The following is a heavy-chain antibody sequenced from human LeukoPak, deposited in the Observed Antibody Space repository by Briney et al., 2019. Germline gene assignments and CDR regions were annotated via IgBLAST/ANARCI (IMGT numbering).Heavy chain of an antibody. D-gene: IGHD3-22*01. CDR2: ISGGGGTT. J-gene: IGHJ4*02. Sequence: GGSLRLSCAASGFTCSNYAMSWVRQAPGKGLEWLSGISGGGGTTYYADSVKGRFTISRDNSKNTLYLQMNSLRAEDTAVYYCAKDRAYYYDTSGYYLDYWGQGTLVTVSS. CDR3: AKDRAYYYDTSGYYLDY. CDR1: GFTCSNYA. V-gene: IGHV3-23*01.